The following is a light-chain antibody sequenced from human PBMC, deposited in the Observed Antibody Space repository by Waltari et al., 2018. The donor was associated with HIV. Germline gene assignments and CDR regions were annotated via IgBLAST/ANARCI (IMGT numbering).Light chain of an antibody. CDR3: QSGDNSGPHVV. J-gene: IGLJ2*01. Sequence: SYELTQPPSLSVSPGQTAGITCSGAVLSRQYSCWYRQKPGQAPVMVMYRDTERPSGIPGRFSGSKSGTTVTLTIGGVQAEDEADYYCQSGDNSGPHVVFGGGTTLTVL. CDR2: RDT. CDR1: VLSRQY. V-gene: IGLV3-25*03.